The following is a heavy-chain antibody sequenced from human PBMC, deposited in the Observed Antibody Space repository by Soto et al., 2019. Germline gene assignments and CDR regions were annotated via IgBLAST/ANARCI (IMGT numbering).Heavy chain of an antibody. Sequence: SETLSLTCAVSGGSISTYYWSWIRQPPGKGLEWIGYIYYSGSTYYNPSLKSRVTISVDTSKNQFSLKLSSVTAADTAMYYCARDHPGSSQFDYWGQGTLVNVPQ. D-gene: IGHD3-10*01. J-gene: IGHJ4*02. V-gene: IGHV4-59*01. CDR1: GGSISTYY. CDR3: ARDHPGSSQFDY. CDR2: IYYSGST.